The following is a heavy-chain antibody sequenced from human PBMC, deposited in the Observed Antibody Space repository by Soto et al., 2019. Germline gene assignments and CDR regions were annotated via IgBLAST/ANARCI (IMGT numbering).Heavy chain of an antibody. Sequence: ETLSLTCTVSGGSISSYYWSWIRQPPGKGLEWIGYIYYSGSTNYNPSLKSRVTISVDTSKNQFSLKLSSVTAADTAVYYCARKIVVVPAANPPPKDYYYYYMDVWGKGTTVTVSS. CDR3: ARKIVVVPAANPPPKDYYYYYMDV. V-gene: IGHV4-59*01. J-gene: IGHJ6*03. CDR2: IYYSGST. D-gene: IGHD2-2*01. CDR1: GGSISSYY.